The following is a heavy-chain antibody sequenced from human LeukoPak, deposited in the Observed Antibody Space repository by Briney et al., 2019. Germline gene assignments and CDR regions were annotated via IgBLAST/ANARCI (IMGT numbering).Heavy chain of an antibody. D-gene: IGHD4-17*01. CDR3: ARDRNDDYGFDY. CDR2: IYSGGST. J-gene: IGHJ4*02. V-gene: IGHV3-66*01. CDR1: GFTVSSNY. Sequence: GGSLRLSCAASGFTVSSNYMSWVRQAPGKGLEWVSVIYSGGSTYYADSVKGRFTISRDNSKNTLYLQMNSLRAEDTAVYYCARDRNDDYGFDYWGQGTLVTVSS.